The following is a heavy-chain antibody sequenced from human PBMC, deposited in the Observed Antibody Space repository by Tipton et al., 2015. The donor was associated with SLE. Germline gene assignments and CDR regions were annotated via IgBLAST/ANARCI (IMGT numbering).Heavy chain of an antibody. D-gene: IGHD1-1*01. CDR2: IYYSGST. V-gene: IGHV4-39*01. Sequence: TPSLTCTVSGGSISSYYWGWIRQPPGKGLEWIGSIYYSGSTYYNPSLKSRVTISVDTSKNQFSLKLSSVTAADTAVYYCARGIWYNDAFDIWGQGTLVTVSS. CDR1: GGSISSYY. CDR3: ARGIWYNDAFDI. J-gene: IGHJ3*02.